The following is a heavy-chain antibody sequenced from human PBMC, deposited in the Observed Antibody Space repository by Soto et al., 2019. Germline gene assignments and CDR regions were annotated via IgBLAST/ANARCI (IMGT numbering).Heavy chain of an antibody. CDR1: GGSFSGYY. J-gene: IGHJ4*02. CDR2: INHSGST. Sequence: SETLSLTCAVYGGSFSGYYWSWIRRPPGKGLEWIGEINHSGSTNYNPSLKSRVTISVDTSKNQFSLKLSSVTAADTAVYYCARGKFYSSSWYGGGLYFDYWGQGTLVTVSS. D-gene: IGHD6-13*01. CDR3: ARGKFYSSSWYGGGLYFDY. V-gene: IGHV4-34*01.